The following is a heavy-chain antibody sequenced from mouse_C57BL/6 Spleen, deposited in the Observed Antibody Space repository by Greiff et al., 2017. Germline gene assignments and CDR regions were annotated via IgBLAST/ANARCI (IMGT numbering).Heavy chain of an antibody. Sequence: QVQLQQSGAELVRPGTSVKVSCKASGYAFTNYLIEWVKQRPGQGLAWIGVINPGSGGTNYNEKFKGKATLTADKSSSTAYMQHSSLTSEDSAVYFCARSELGLDYWGQGTTLTVSS. CDR2: INPGSGGT. D-gene: IGHD4-1*01. V-gene: IGHV1-54*01. CDR3: ARSELGLDY. CDR1: GYAFTNYL. J-gene: IGHJ2*01.